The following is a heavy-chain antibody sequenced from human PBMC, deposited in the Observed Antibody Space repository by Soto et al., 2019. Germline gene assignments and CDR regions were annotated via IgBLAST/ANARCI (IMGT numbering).Heavy chain of an antibody. CDR1: GGSISTYY. V-gene: IGHV4-59*01. CDR2: IYYTGST. D-gene: IGHD2-15*01. Sequence: PXXTLSLPFTVSGGSISTYYWSWIRQPPGKGLEWIGYIYYTGSTNYNPSLKSRVTISVDTSKNQFSLKLSSVTAPDTAVYYCARASGCSGDSCAFDPWGQGTLVTVSS. J-gene: IGHJ5*02. CDR3: ARASGCSGDSCAFDP.